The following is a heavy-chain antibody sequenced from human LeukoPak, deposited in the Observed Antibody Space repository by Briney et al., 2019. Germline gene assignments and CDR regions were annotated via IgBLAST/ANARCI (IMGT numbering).Heavy chain of an antibody. D-gene: IGHD4-17*01. V-gene: IGHV4-30-4*01. CDR1: GGSISSGDYY. CDR3: ARGPYGDYEVYYGMDV. Sequence: SQTLSLTCTVSGGSISSGDYYWSWIRQPPGKGLEWIGYIYYSGSTYYNPSLKSRVTISVDTSKNQFSLKLSSVAAADTAVYYCARGPYGDYEVYYGMDVWGQGTTVTVSS. J-gene: IGHJ6*02. CDR2: IYYSGST.